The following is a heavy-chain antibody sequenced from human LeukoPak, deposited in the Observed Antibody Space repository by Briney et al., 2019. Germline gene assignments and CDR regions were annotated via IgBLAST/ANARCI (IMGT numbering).Heavy chain of an antibody. CDR2: INSDGSDT. Sequence: GGSLRLSCAASGFTFSSYWMYWVRQAPGKGLVWVSRINSDGSDTSYADSVQGRFTISRDNSKNTLYLQMSSLRAEDTAVYYCARDLAMYYYDSSGCLDYWGQGTLVTVSS. V-gene: IGHV3-74*01. CDR1: GFTFSSYW. CDR3: ARDLAMYYYDSSGCLDY. J-gene: IGHJ4*02. D-gene: IGHD3-22*01.